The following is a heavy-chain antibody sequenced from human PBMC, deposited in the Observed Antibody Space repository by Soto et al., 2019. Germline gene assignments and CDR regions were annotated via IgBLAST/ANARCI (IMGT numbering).Heavy chain of an antibody. J-gene: IGHJ4*02. V-gene: IGHV3-74*01. CDR1: GFTFSSHW. Sequence: EVQLVESGGGLVQPGGSLRLSCAASGFTFSSHWMHWVRQAPGKGLVWVSHIGPSGSGTRDADSVQGRFTISRDNARNTLYLQMNSLRDEDTAVSYCTRDNNWSYDYWGQGILVTVSS. CDR3: TRDNNWSYDY. D-gene: IGHD1-1*01. CDR2: IGPSGSGT.